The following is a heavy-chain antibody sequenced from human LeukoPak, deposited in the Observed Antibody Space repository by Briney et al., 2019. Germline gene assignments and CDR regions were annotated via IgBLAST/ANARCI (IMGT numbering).Heavy chain of an antibody. D-gene: IGHD6-19*01. J-gene: IGHJ5*02. CDR2: ISSSSSYI. CDR1: GFTFSSYS. CDR3: AREPPRSSGWTKNWFDP. Sequence: GGSLRLSCAASGFTFSSYSMNWVRQAPGKGLEWVSSISSSSSYIYYADSVKGRFTISRDNAKNSLYLQMNSLRAEDTAVYYCAREPPRSSGWTKNWFDPWGQGTLVTVSP. V-gene: IGHV3-21*01.